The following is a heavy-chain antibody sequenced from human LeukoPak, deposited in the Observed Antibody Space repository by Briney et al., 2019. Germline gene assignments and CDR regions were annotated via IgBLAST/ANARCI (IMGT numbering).Heavy chain of an antibody. D-gene: IGHD4-23*01. J-gene: IGHJ5*02. CDR2: MRYEGSNK. Sequence: GGSLRLSCAASGFTFSSGVTLSTYGMYWVRQAPGKELEWEAFMRYEGSNKYYVDSVKGRFTTSGDNSKTTLYLQMTSLRTEDTAVYYCAKGHGPDKVEIPVGNWFDPWGQGTLVTVSS. V-gene: IGHV3-30*02. CDR3: AKGHGPDKVEIPVGNWFDP. CDR1: GFTFSSGVTLSTYG.